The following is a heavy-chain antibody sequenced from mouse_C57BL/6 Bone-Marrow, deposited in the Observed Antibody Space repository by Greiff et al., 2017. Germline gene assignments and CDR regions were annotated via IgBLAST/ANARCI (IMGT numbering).Heavy chain of an antibody. CDR1: GYTFTSYG. CDR3: AIATVWEFDD. CDR2: IYLGNGYT. D-gene: IGHD1-1*01. V-gene: IGHV1-58*01. J-gene: IGHJ2*01. Sequence: EVKLVESGAELVRPGSSVKMSCKTSGYTFTSYGINWVKQRPGQGLEWIGYIYLGNGYTEYNEKFKGKATLTSDTSSSTAYMQLSSLTSEDSAIYCCAIATVWEFDDWGQGTTLTVSS.